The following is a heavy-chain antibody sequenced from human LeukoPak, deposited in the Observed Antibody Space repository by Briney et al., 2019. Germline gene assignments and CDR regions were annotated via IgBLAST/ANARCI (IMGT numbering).Heavy chain of an antibody. CDR2: IYYSGST. CDR3: ARGYYDFWSGYPFFDY. D-gene: IGHD3-3*01. V-gene: IGHV4-4*02. J-gene: IGHJ4*02. CDR1: GGSISSNNW. Sequence: PSETLSLTCAVSGGSISSNNWWIWVRQSPEKGLEWIGSIYYSGSTYYNPSLKSRVTISVDTSKNQFSLKLSSVTAADTAVYYCARGYYDFWSGYPFFDYWGQGTLVTVSS.